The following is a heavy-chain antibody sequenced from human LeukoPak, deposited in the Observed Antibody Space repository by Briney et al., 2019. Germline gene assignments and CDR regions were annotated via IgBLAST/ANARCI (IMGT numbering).Heavy chain of an antibody. V-gene: IGHV3-23*01. CDR3: AKDLYNWNDGTYFDY. CDR2: ISGSGGST. D-gene: IGHD1-20*01. Sequence: GGSLRLSCAASGFTFSSYAMSWVRQAPGKGLEWVSAISGSGGSTYYADSVKGRFTISRDNSKNTLYLQMNSLRAEDTAVYYCAKDLYNWNDGTYFDYWGQGTLVTVSS. J-gene: IGHJ4*02. CDR1: GFTFSSYA.